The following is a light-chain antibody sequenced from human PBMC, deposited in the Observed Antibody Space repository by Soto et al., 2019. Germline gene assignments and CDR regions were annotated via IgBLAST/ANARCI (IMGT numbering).Light chain of an antibody. CDR2: GAS. CDR3: QQYSRSRLT. V-gene: IGKV3-20*01. CDR1: QSVSSRN. J-gene: IGKJ4*01. Sequence: EIVLTQAPRTLSLSPGERATLSCRASQSVSSRNLAWYQQIPGQAPRLLIYGASSRATGVPDRFSGSGSATDVTLTISRLEPEDFAVYYCQQYSRSRLTFGGGTKVEI.